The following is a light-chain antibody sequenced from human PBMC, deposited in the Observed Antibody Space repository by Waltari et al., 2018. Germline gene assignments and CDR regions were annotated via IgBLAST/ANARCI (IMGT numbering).Light chain of an antibody. Sequence: QSALTQPASVSGSPGQSITISCPGSSSDFGIYNLVSWYQQHPGKAPKVMIYEVTKRPSGVSDRFSGSRSGNTASLTISGLQPEDEADYYCCSYAGSGTLDVVFGGGTKLTVL. V-gene: IGLV2-23*02. J-gene: IGLJ2*01. CDR2: EVT. CDR3: CSYAGSGTLDVV. CDR1: SSDFGIYNL.